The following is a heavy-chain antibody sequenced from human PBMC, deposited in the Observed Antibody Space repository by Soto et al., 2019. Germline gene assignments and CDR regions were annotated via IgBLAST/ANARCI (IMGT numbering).Heavy chain of an antibody. V-gene: IGHV3-30-3*01. CDR2: ISYDGSNK. Sequence: PGGSLRLSCAASGFTFSSYAMHWVRQAPGKGLEWVAVISYDGSNKYYADSVKGRFTISRDNSKNTLYLQMNSLRAEDTAVYYCAKGVPGIAVAGTGYFQHWGQGT. J-gene: IGHJ1*01. CDR1: GFTFSSYA. D-gene: IGHD6-19*01. CDR3: AKGVPGIAVAGTGYFQH.